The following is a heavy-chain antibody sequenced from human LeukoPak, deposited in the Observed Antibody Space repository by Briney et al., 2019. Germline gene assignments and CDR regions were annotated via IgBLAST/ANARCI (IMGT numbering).Heavy chain of an antibody. CDR1: GGSISSYY. D-gene: IGHD6-19*01. J-gene: IGHJ4*02. Sequence: SETLSLTCTVSGGSISSYYWSWIRQPPGKRLEWIGYIYYSGSTNYNPSLKSRVTISVDTSKNQFSLKLSSATAADTAVYYCARCIRYSSGWYFDYWGQGTLVTVSS. V-gene: IGHV4-59*01. CDR3: ARCIRYSSGWYFDY. CDR2: IYYSGST.